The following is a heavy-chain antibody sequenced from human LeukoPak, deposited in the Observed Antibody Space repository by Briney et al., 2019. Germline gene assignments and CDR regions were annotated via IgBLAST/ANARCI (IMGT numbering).Heavy chain of an antibody. J-gene: IGHJ4*02. D-gene: IGHD2-15*01. CDR1: GFTFSSYY. CDR2: ISGSGGST. V-gene: IGHV3-23*01. Sequence: GGSLRLSCAASGFTFSSYYMSWVRQAPGKGLEWVSVISGSGGSTYYADSVKGRFTISRDDSKNTLYLQMNSLRAEDTAVYYFAKSRSSGGPCYSEVNYWGQGTLVTVSS. CDR3: AKSRSSGGPCYSEVNY.